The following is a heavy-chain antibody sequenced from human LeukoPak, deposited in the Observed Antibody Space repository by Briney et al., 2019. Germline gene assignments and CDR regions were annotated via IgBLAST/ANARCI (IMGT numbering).Heavy chain of an antibody. CDR2: ISAYNGNT. D-gene: IGHD3-22*01. J-gene: IGHJ5*02. V-gene: IGHV1-18*01. CDR3: AGHPYYYDSSGFNWFDP. CDR1: GYTFTSYG. Sequence: ASVKVSCKASGYTFTSYGISWVRQAPGQGLEWMGWISAYNGNTNYAQKLLGRVTMTTDTSTSTAYMELRSLRSDDTAVYYCAGHPYYYDSSGFNWFDPWGQGTLVTVSS.